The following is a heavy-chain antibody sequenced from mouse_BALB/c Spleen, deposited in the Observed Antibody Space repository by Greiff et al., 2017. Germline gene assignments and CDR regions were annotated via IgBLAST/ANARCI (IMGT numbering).Heavy chain of an antibody. CDR2: ISSGGSYT. D-gene: IGHD2-4*01. Sequence: EVKLMESGGGLVKPGGSLKLSCAASGFTFSSYTMSWVRQTPEKRLEWVATISSGGSYTYYPDSVKGRFTISRDNAKNTLYLQMSSLKSEDTAMYYCTRDENDYGFAYWGQGTLVTVSA. J-gene: IGHJ3*01. V-gene: IGHV5-6-4*01. CDR1: GFTFSSYT. CDR3: TRDENDYGFAY.